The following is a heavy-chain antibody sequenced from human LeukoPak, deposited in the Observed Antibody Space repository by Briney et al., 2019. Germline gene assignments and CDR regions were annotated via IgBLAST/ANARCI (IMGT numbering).Heavy chain of an antibody. J-gene: IGHJ3*02. CDR3: ARERLRSGTSYLDAFDI. CDR2: TRNKPNSYST. D-gene: IGHD2-15*01. CDR1: GFSISDHY. Sequence: PVGSLRLSCAASGFSISDHYMDWVRQAPGKGLEWVSRTRNKPNSYSTDYAASVKGRLSVSRDESSNSVYVKMNSLKTEDTAVYYCARERLRSGTSYLDAFDIWGQGTKVTVSS. V-gene: IGHV3-72*01.